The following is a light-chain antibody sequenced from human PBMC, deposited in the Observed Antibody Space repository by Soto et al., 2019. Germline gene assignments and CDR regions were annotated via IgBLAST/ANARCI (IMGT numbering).Light chain of an antibody. J-gene: IGLJ3*02. V-gene: IGLV2-14*01. CDR3: SSFTGSSTPV. CDR1: SSDVGGYNY. CDR2: EVS. Sequence: QSALTQPASVSGSPGQSITISCTGTSSDVGGYNYVSWYQHHPGKAPKLMIYEVSNRPSGVSTRFSGSKSGNTTSLTLSGREAEEEADDYCSSFTGSSTPVFGGGTKLTVL.